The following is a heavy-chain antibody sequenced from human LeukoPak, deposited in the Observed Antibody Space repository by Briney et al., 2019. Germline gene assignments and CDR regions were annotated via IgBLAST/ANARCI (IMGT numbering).Heavy chain of an antibody. Sequence: PSETLSLTCTVSGGSISSYYWSWIRQPPGKGLEWIGYIYYSGSTNYNPSLKSRVTISVDTSKNQLSLKLSSVTAADTAVYYCARHSRDVRLTGDAFDIWGQGTMVTVSS. CDR2: IYYSGST. V-gene: IGHV4-59*08. CDR1: GGSISSYY. CDR3: ARHSRDVRLTGDAFDI. D-gene: IGHD5-24*01. J-gene: IGHJ3*02.